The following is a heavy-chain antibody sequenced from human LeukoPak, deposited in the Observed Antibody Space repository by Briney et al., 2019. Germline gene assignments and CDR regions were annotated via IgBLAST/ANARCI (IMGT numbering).Heavy chain of an antibody. D-gene: IGHD3-22*01. Sequence: GGSLTLSCAASGFTVSSNYMSRVRQAPGKGLEWVSVIYSGGSTYYADSVKGRFTISRDNSKDTLYLQMNSLRAEDTAVYYCAGNNPYYYDSSGYYGSHYWGQGTLVTVSS. V-gene: IGHV3-66*01. CDR3: AGNNPYYYDSSGYYGSHY. CDR1: GFTVSSNY. CDR2: IYSGGST. J-gene: IGHJ4*02.